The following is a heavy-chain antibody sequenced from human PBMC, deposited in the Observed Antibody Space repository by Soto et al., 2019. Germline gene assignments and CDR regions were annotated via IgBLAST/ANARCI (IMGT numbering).Heavy chain of an antibody. J-gene: IGHJ4*02. CDR1: GFTFSNYA. Sequence: GGSLRLSCAASGFTFSNYAINWVRQSPGKGLEWVSVISGSVGSTYYADSVKGWFTITRDNSKNTLYLQMNSLRAEDTAVYYCAKAGGAAGTVDYFDYWGQGTLVTVS. CDR3: AKAGGAAGTVDYFDY. V-gene: IGHV3-23*01. CDR2: ISGSVGST. D-gene: IGHD6-13*01.